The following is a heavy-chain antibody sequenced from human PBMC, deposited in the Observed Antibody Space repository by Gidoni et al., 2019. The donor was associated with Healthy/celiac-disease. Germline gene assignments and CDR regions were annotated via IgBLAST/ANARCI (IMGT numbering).Heavy chain of an antibody. CDR2: IYYSGST. D-gene: IGHD4-17*01. Sequence: QLQLQESGPGLVKPSETLSLTCTVSGGSISSSSYYWGWIRQPPGKGLEWIGSIYYSGSTYYNPSLKSRVTISVDTSKNQFSLKLSSVTAADTAVYYCARLWPSFHDYGDYVYNYFDYWGQGTLVTVSS. J-gene: IGHJ4*02. V-gene: IGHV4-39*01. CDR3: ARLWPSFHDYGDYVYNYFDY. CDR1: GGSISSSSYY.